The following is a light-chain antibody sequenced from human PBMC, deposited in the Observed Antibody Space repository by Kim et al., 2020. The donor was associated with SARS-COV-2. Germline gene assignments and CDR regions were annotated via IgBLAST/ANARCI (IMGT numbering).Light chain of an antibody. CDR1: KLGNEY. CDR3: QAWDNNTVV. CDR2: QDS. J-gene: IGLJ2*01. V-gene: IGLV3-1*01. Sequence: GAPRQTASITWSGDKLGNEYACWYQQKPGQSPVVVIYQDSKRPSGVPERFSGSNSGNTVPLTISGTQAMDEADYYCQAWDNNTVVFGGGTQLTVL.